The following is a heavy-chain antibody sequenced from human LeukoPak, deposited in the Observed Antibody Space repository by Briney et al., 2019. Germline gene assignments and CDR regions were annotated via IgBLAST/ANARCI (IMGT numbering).Heavy chain of an antibody. CDR1: GYTFTDYY. Sequence: ASVKVSCKASGYTFTDYYMHWLRQAPGQGREWMGQINPNSGGTKYAQKLQGRGTMTRDTSISTAYMEQNRLTSDDTAVYYCAKCGDFIAASYSWFDPWGPGTLVSVSS. V-gene: IGHV1-2*06. CDR2: INPNSGGT. D-gene: IGHD6-13*01. J-gene: IGHJ5*02. CDR3: AKCGDFIAASYSWFDP.